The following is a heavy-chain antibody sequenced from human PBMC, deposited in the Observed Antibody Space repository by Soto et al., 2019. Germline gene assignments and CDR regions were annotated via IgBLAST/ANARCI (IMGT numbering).Heavy chain of an antibody. Sequence: SETLSLTCAITGDSVSSNSAGWSWVRQSPSRGLEWLGRTYYRSKWYYEYAVSVRGRITINPDTSKNQYSLQLNSVTPEDTAVYFCAKGEQYSGRIFDYWGQXTLVTVSS. D-gene: IGHD1-26*01. CDR3: AKGEQYSGRIFDY. CDR2: TYYRSKWYY. V-gene: IGHV6-1*01. J-gene: IGHJ4*01. CDR1: GDSVSSNSAG.